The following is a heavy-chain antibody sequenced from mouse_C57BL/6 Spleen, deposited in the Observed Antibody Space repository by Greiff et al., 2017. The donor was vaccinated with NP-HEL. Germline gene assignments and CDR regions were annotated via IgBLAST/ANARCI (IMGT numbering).Heavy chain of an antibody. CDR1: GFNIKDDY. CDR2: IDPENGDT. J-gene: IGHJ2*01. D-gene: IGHD1-1*01. V-gene: IGHV14-4*01. Sequence: EVQLQQSGAELVRPGASVKLSCTASGFNIKDDYMHWVKQRPEQGLEWIGWIDPENGDTEYASKFQGKATITADTSSNTAYLQLSSLTSEDTAVYYCTTPITTVVPTGYWGQGTTLTVSS. CDR3: TTPITTVVPTGY.